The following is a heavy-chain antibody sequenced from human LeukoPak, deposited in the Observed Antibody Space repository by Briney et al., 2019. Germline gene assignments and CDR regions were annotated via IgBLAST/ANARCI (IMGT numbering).Heavy chain of an antibody. Sequence: ASVKVSCKTSGYSFIDYYMHWVRQAPGQGLEWMGWINPNSGGTSSARKFQGRVTMTRDTSITTVYMEVRWLTSDDTAVYYCARADRLHGGPYLIGPWGQGTLVTVTS. V-gene: IGHV1-2*02. J-gene: IGHJ5*02. D-gene: IGHD2-21*01. CDR2: INPNSGGT. CDR3: ARADRLHGGPYLIGP. CDR1: GYSFIDYY.